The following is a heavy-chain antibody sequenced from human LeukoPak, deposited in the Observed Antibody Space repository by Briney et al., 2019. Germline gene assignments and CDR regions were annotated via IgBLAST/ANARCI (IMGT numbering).Heavy chain of an antibody. Sequence: SETLSLTCTVSGDSIIGSLYYWGWIRQPPGKGLEWIGTIYYSGSTYYNPSLKSRVTISVDTSKNQFSLKLSSVTAADTAVYYCARDLGVTETSGVAFDIWGQGTMVTVSS. V-gene: IGHV4-39*07. CDR1: GDSIIGSLYY. CDR2: IYYSGST. J-gene: IGHJ3*02. CDR3: ARDLGVTETSGVAFDI. D-gene: IGHD1-14*01.